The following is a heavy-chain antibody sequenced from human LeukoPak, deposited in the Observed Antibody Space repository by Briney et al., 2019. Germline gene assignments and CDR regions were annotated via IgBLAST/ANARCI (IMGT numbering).Heavy chain of an antibody. J-gene: IGHJ4*02. Sequence: SETLSLTCAVSGASITSSNYYWGWVRQSPGKGLEWIGNIYSSGNTYYNASLKSRVTMYIDTSKNQFFLKLSSVTAADTAMYYCARGRGYSSSRHDYWGQGTLVTVSS. V-gene: IGHV4-39*01. CDR2: IYSSGNT. CDR1: GASITSSNYY. D-gene: IGHD6-13*01. CDR3: ARGRGYSSSRHDY.